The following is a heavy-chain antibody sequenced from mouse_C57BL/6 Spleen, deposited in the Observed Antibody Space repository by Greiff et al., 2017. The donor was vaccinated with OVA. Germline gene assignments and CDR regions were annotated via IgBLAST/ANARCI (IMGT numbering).Heavy chain of an antibody. CDR1: GYAFSSSW. Sequence: QVQLQQSGPELVKPGASVKISCKASGYAFSSSWMNWVKQRPGKGLEWIGRIYPGDGDTNYNGKFKGKATLTADKSSSTAYMQLSSLTSEDSAVYFCAREVNWDGGYYWGQGTTLTVSS. CDR3: AREVNWDGGYY. CDR2: IYPGDGDT. V-gene: IGHV1-82*01. D-gene: IGHD4-1*01. J-gene: IGHJ2*01.